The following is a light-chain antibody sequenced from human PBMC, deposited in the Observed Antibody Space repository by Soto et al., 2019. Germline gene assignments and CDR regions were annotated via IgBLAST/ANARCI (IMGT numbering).Light chain of an antibody. V-gene: IGKV1-5*01. CDR3: QQYKSDWT. CDR1: QSVGNW. Sequence: DIQMTQSPSTLSASVGERVTITCRASQSVGNWLAWYQQKPGKAPNLLIYDVSSLESGVPSGFSGSGSGTEFILTISSLQPDDFATYYCQQYKSDWTFGQGTMVDIK. CDR2: DVS. J-gene: IGKJ1*01.